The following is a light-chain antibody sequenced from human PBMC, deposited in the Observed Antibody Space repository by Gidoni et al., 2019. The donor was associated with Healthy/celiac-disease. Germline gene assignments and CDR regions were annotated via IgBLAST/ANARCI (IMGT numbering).Light chain of an antibody. J-gene: IGLJ2*01. V-gene: IGLV2-8*01. CDR2: EVS. CDR3: SSYAGSNKVV. CDR1: SSDVGGYNY. Sequence: QSALTQPPSASGSPGQSVTISCTGTSSDVGGYNYVSWYQQHPGKAPKLMLYEVSKRPSGVPDRFSGSKSGNTASLTVSELQAEDEADYYCSSYAGSNKVVFGGGTKLTVL.